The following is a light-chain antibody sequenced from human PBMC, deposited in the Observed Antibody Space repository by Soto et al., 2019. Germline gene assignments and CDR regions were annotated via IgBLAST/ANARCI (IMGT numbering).Light chain of an antibody. J-gene: IGLJ1*01. V-gene: IGLV2-8*01. CDR1: SSDVGGYKY. CDR3: KSYAGSNTYV. CDR2: EVV. Sequence: QSALTQPASVSGSPGQSITISCTGTSSDVGGYKYVSWYQQHPGKAPKVMIYEVVQRPSGVPDRFSGSKSGNTASLTVSGLQAADEADYFCKSYAGSNTYVFGSGTKLTVL.